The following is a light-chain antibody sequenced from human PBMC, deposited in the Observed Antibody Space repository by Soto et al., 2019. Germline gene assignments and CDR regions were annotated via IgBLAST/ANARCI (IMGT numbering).Light chain of an antibody. J-gene: IGKJ2*01. CDR2: GAS. V-gene: IGKV3-15*01. CDR1: QSVSSS. Sequence: EIVMTQSPATLSVSPGERATLSCRASQSVSSSLAWYQQKPGKAPRLLIYGASTRATGIPARFSGSGSGTEFTLTISSLQSEDFAAYYCQQYNNWQYTFGQGTKLEIK. CDR3: QQYNNWQYT.